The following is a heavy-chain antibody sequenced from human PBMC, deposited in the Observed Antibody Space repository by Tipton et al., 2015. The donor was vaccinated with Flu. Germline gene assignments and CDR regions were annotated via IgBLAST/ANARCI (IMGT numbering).Heavy chain of an antibody. J-gene: IGHJ3*02. CDR1: GGSFSGYY. CDR2: INHSGST. V-gene: IGHV4-34*01. Sequence: LRLSCAVYGGSFSGYYWSWIRQPPGKGLEWSGEINHSGSTNYNPSLKSRVTISVDTSKNQFSLRLSSVTAADTAVYYCARRKAAKAAFDILGQGTMVTVSS. CDR3: ARRKAAKAAFDI. D-gene: IGHD2-15*01.